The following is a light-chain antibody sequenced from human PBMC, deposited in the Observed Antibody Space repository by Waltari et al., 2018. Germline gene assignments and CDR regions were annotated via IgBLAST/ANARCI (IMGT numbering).Light chain of an antibody. J-gene: IGKJ1*01. CDR1: QGIGNY. Sequence: DIQMTQSPSSLSASVGDRITITCRASQGIGNYLAWYQQKPGKVPKLLISGASALQSGVPSRFRGSGSGTDFTLTISSLQAEDVAVYYCQQYSTAPWTFGQGTKVEIK. CDR2: GAS. CDR3: QQYSTAPWT. V-gene: IGKV1-27*01.